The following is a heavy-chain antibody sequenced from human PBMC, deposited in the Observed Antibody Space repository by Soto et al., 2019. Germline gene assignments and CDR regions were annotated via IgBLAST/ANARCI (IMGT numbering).Heavy chain of an antibody. V-gene: IGHV4-34*02. Sequence: QVRLQQWGAGLLKPSETLSLTCAVYGESLNYFYWSWIRQAPGKGLEWIGAFYDGGSTNYNPSVKGRVTISAARSSNQFSLRMTSMTAADTAVYYCARGKWADRFANWGQGFLVTVSS. CDR3: ARGKWADRFAN. CDR1: GESLNYFY. J-gene: IGHJ4*02. CDR2: FYDGGST. D-gene: IGHD1-26*01.